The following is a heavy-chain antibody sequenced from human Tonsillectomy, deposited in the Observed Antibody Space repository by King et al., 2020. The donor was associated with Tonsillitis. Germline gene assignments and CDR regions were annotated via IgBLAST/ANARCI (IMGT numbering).Heavy chain of an antibody. J-gene: IGHJ4*02. CDR2: ISSSRTYI. CDR3: AREDYDSSTYSPRFDY. Sequence: VQLVESGGGLVKPGGSLRLSCAASGLTFTAYTMNWVRQAPGAGLEWVSSISSSRTYIYYADSVKGRFTISRDNAKNSLYLQMNSLRAEDTAVYYCAREDYDSSTYSPRFDYWGQGTLVTVSS. D-gene: IGHD3-22*01. CDR1: GLTFTAYT. V-gene: IGHV3-21*01.